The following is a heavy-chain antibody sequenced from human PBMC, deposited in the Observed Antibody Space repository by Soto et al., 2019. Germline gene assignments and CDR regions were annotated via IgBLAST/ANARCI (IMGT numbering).Heavy chain of an antibody. V-gene: IGHV4-4*02. CDR3: ARGYCSGGSCYVYYGMDV. CDR1: GGSVSSSNW. Sequence: SETLSLTCAVSGGSVSSSNWWSWVRQPPGKGLEWIGEIYHSGSTNYNPSLKSRVTISVDKSKNQFSLKLSSVTAADTAVYYCARGYCSGGSCYVYYGMDVWGQGTTVTVSS. CDR2: IYHSGST. J-gene: IGHJ6*02. D-gene: IGHD2-15*01.